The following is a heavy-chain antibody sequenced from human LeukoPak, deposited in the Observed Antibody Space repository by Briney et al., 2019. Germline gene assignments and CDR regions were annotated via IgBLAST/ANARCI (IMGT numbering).Heavy chain of an antibody. D-gene: IGHD3-10*01. J-gene: IGHJ4*02. CDR2: INHSGST. Sequence: SGTLSLTCAVYGGSFSGYYWSWIRQPPGKGLEWIGEINHSGSTNYNPSLMSRVTISVDTSKNQFSLKLSSVTAADTAVYYCASLRTGDFDYWGQGALVTVSS. CDR3: ASLRTGDFDY. V-gene: IGHV4-34*01. CDR1: GGSFSGYY.